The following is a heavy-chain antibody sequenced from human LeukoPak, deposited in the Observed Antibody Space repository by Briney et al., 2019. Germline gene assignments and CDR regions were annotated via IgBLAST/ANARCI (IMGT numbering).Heavy chain of an antibody. V-gene: IGHV1-69-2*01. D-gene: IGHD2-2*01. Sequence: ASVKVSCKVSGYTFTDYYMHWVQQAPGKGLEWMGLVDPEDGETIYAEKFQGRVTITADTSTDTAYMELSSLRSEATAVYYCATDGTSNYYMDVWGKGTTVTVSS. CDR1: GYTFTDYY. CDR2: VDPEDGET. J-gene: IGHJ6*03. CDR3: ATDGTSNYYMDV.